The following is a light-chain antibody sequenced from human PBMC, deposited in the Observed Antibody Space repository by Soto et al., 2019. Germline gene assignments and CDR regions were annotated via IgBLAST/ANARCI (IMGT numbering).Light chain of an antibody. CDR2: GAS. CDR3: QQYGSSGT. J-gene: IGKJ1*01. CDR1: QSVSNNY. V-gene: IGKV3-20*01. Sequence: EIVLTQSPGTLSLSPGERYTLSCLASQSVSNNYLAWYQQKPGQGPRLLIYGASNRATGIPDRFSGSGSGTDFTLTISRLEPEDFAVYYCQQYGSSGTFGPGTKVDIK.